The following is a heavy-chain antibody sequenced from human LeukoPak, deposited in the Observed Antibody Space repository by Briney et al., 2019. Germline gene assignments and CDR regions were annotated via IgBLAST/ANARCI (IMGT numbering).Heavy chain of an antibody. V-gene: IGHV4-34*01. CDR1: GGSFSGYY. CDR3: ARDSDFWSGPTRLEYGMDV. CDR2: INHSGST. D-gene: IGHD3-3*01. J-gene: IGHJ6*02. Sequence: KPSETLSLTCAVYGGSFSGYYWSWIRQPPGKGLEWIGEINHSGSTNYNASLKSRVTISVDTSKNQFSLKLSSVTAADTAVYYCARDSDFWSGPTRLEYGMDVWGQGTAVTVSS.